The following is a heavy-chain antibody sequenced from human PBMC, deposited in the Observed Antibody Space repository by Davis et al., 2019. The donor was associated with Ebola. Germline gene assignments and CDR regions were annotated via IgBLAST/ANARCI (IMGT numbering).Heavy chain of an antibody. CDR2: ISASGADI. Sequence: PGGSLRLSCADSGFTFSDYYMSWVRQAPGEGLEWVSGISASGADIKYADSVKGRFSISRDNSKNTLYLQMDSLRAEDTAVFYCAEGGTNNFLGANWGQGTLVTVSS. CDR3: AEGGTNNFLGAN. D-gene: IGHD2-8*01. CDR1: GFTFSDYY. J-gene: IGHJ4*02. V-gene: IGHV3-23*01.